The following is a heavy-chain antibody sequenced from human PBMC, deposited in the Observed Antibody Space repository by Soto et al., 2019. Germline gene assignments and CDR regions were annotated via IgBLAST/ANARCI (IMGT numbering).Heavy chain of an antibody. CDR3: ARNGGNTWYYFDS. D-gene: IGHD6-13*01. V-gene: IGHV4-34*01. Sequence: VQLQQWGAGLLKPSETLSLTCAVNGGSFTGYYGAWIRQSPEKGLEWIGEISHSGTTKYNPSLKSRVTISVDTSKNQFSLKLSSVTAADTGMYYCARNGGNTWYYFDSWGQGTVVTVSS. CDR1: GGSFTGYY. J-gene: IGHJ4*02. CDR2: ISHSGTT.